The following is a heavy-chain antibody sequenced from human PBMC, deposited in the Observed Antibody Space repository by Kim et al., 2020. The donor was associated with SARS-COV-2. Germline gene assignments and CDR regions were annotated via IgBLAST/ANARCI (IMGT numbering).Heavy chain of an antibody. V-gene: IGHV1-46*01. CDR2: ST. D-gene: IGHD1-1*01. CDR3: ARQLRDYYMDV. J-gene: IGHJ6*03. Sequence: STSHAQKFHGRVTLTRDTSTSTVYMELSSLRSEDTAVYYCARQLRDYYMDVWGKGTTVTVSS.